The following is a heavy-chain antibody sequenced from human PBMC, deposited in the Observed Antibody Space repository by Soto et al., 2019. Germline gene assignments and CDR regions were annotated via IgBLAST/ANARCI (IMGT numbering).Heavy chain of an antibody. D-gene: IGHD2-2*01. CDR3: ASPSRALGYCSSTSCRHDYYYYYGMDV. CDR1: GGTFSSYA. CDR2: IIPIFGTA. V-gene: IGHV1-69*13. Sequence: AVKVSCKASGGTFSSYAISWVRQAPGQGLEWMGGIIPIFGTANYAQKFQGRVTITADESTSTAYMELSSLRSEDTAVYYCASPSRALGYCSSTSCRHDYYYYYGMDVWGQGTTVTVSS. J-gene: IGHJ6*02.